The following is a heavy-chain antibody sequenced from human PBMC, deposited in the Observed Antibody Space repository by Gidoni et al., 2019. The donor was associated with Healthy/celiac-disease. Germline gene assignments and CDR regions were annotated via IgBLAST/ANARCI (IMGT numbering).Heavy chain of an antibody. CDR3: AKDRPIYCTGGVCYFDY. CDR2: ISGSGGST. V-gene: IGHV3-23*01. Sequence: EVQLLESGGGLVQPGGSLRLSCAASGFTFSSYAMSWVRQAPGKGLEWVSAISGSGGSTYYADSVKGRFTISRDNFKNTLYLQMNSLRAEDTAVYYCAKDRPIYCTGGVCYFDYWGQGTLVTVSS. CDR1: GFTFSSYA. D-gene: IGHD2-8*02. J-gene: IGHJ4*02.